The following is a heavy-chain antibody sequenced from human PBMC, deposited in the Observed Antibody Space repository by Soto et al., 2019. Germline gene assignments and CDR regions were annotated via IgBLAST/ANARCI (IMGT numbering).Heavy chain of an antibody. Sequence: QITLKESGPPLLRPAQTLTLTCAFSGFSLTTTSMGVAWIRQPPGKALEWLALIYWDDDQRYSPSLKDRVTISKYTSRRRVVLTISNMNPEDTVTYFCAHAGDYDLLSFDHWGPGTMVTVSS. CDR3: AHAGDYDLLSFDH. CDR1: GFSLTTTSMG. J-gene: IGHJ4*02. D-gene: IGHD4-17*01. CDR2: IYWDDDQ. V-gene: IGHV2-5*02.